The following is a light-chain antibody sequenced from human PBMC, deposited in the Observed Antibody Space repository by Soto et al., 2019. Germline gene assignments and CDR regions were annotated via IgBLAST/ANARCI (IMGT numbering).Light chain of an antibody. Sequence: EIVMTQSPATLSVSPGESATLSCTASQSVSSNLAWYQQKPGQAPRLLIYGASTRATGIPARFSGSGSGTEFTLTISSLQSEDFAVYYCQHYYNWPRTFGQGTKVDIK. CDR1: QSVSSN. CDR2: GAS. CDR3: QHYYNWPRT. V-gene: IGKV3D-15*01. J-gene: IGKJ1*01.